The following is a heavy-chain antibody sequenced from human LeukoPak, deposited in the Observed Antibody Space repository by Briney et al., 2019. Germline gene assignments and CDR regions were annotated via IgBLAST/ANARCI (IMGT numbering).Heavy chain of an antibody. Sequence: SQTLSLTCTVSGGSISSGGYYWSWIRQHPGKGLEWIGYIYYSGSTYYNPSLKSRVTISVDTSKNQFSLKLSSVTAADTAVYYCARSYSSSYNYYGMDVWGQGTTVTVSS. J-gene: IGHJ6*02. CDR3: ARSYSSSYNYYGMDV. CDR1: GGSISSGGYY. CDR2: IYYSGST. V-gene: IGHV4-31*03. D-gene: IGHD6-13*01.